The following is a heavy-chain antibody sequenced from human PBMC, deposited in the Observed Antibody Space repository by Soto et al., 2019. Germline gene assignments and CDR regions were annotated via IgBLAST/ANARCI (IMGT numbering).Heavy chain of an antibody. J-gene: IGHJ6*02. D-gene: IGHD3-3*01. CDR1: GYTFTSYG. V-gene: IGHV1-18*01. CDR2: ISAYNGKT. Sequence: QVQLVQSGAEVKKPGASVKVSCKASGYTFTSYGISWVRQAPGQGLEWMGWISAYNGKTNYAQKLQGRVTMTTDTSTSTAYMELRSLRSADTAVYYCARRFSVAIFGVVIPPFGIDFWGQGTTVTVSS. CDR3: ARRFSVAIFGVVIPPFGIDF.